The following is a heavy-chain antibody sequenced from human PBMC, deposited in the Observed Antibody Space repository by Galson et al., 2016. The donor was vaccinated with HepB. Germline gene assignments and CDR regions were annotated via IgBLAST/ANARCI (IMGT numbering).Heavy chain of an antibody. D-gene: IGHD3-22*01. Sequence: TLSLTCNVSGDSISRSAYYWSWIRQHPGKGLGWIGYIDYSGSTYYNPSRTSRVPMSVDTSKNQFSLTLISVSAADTAVYYCARITFFFDSSGYWNDYWGQGILVTVSS. CDR3: ARITFFFDSSGYWNDY. CDR1: GDSISRSAYY. J-gene: IGHJ4*02. CDR2: IDYSGST. V-gene: IGHV4-31*03.